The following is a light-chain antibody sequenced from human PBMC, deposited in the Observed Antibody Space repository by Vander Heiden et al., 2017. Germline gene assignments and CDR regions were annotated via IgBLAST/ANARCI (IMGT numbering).Light chain of an antibody. CDR3: QQTYSTPRT. CDR2: AAS. V-gene: IGKV1-39*01. Sequence: IQMTQPPSSLSASVGDRVSITCRASQSISSYLNWYHHKPGKAPKLLIYAASTLHSGVPSRFSGSGSGTDFTLTISSLQPEDFATYYCQQTYSTPRTFGQGTKLEIK. CDR1: QSISSY. J-gene: IGKJ2*01.